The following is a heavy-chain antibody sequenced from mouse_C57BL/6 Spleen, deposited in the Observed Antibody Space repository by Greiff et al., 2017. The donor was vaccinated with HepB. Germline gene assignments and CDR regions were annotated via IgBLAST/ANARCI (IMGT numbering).Heavy chain of an antibody. V-gene: IGHV1-39*01. J-gene: IGHJ4*01. CDR3: ARGAYGSTSWAMDY. Sequence: EVQLQQSGPELVKPGASVKISCKASGYSFTDYNMNWVKQSNGKSLEWIGVINPNYGTTSYNQKFKGKATLTVDQSSSTAYMKLSSLTSEDSAVYYCARGAYGSTSWAMDYWGQGASVTVSS. D-gene: IGHD1-1*01. CDR2: INPNYGTT. CDR1: GYSFTDYN.